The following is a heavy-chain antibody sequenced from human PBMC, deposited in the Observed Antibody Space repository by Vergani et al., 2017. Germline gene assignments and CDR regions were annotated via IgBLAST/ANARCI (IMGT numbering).Heavy chain of an antibody. CDR2: INPNSGGT. CDR3: ATTMGYCSSTSCHSYWYFDL. CDR1: GYTFTGYY. V-gene: IGHV1-2*02. D-gene: IGHD2-2*02. Sequence: QVQLVQSGAEVKKPGASVKVSCKASGYTFTGYYMHWVRQAPGQGLEWMGWINPNSGGTNYAQKFQGRVTMTRDTSISTAYMELSRLRSEDTAVYYCATTMGYCSSTSCHSYWYFDLWGRGTLVTVSS. J-gene: IGHJ2*01.